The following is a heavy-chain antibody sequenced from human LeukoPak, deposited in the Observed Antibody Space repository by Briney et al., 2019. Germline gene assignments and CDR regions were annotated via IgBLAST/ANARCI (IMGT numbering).Heavy chain of an antibody. D-gene: IGHD6-19*01. CDR3: ARHDSSGWYEVGYFDL. V-gene: IGHV5-10-1*01. Sequence: GESLKISCKGSGYSFTSYWISWVRQMPGKGLGWMGRIDPSDSYTNYSPSFQGHVTISADKSISTAYLQWSSLKASDTAMYYCARHDSSGWYEVGYFDLWGRGTLVTVSS. J-gene: IGHJ2*01. CDR1: GYSFTSYW. CDR2: IDPSDSYT.